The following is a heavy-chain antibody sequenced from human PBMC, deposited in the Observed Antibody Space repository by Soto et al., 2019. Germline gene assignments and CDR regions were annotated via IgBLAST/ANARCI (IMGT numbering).Heavy chain of an antibody. D-gene: IGHD3-10*01. CDR1: GFTFSSYS. CDR2: FRSSGDDGTT. V-gene: IGHV3-23*01. J-gene: IGHJ4*02. Sequence: PXVSLRLSCAASGFTFSSYSMSWVRQAPGKGLEWVSGFRSSGDDGTTYYADSVKGRFTISRDNSKNTLFLQMNSLRAEDTAIYYCAKKVNSGSGSQYFDYWGQGTLVTVSS. CDR3: AKKVNSGSGSQYFDY.